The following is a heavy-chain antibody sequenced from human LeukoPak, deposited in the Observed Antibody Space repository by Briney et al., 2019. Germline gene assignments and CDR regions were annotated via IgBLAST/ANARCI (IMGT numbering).Heavy chain of an antibody. Sequence: GGSLRLSCAASGFTFSSYEMNWVRQAPGKGLDWVSYISSSGSTIYYADSVKGRFTISRDNAKNSLYLQMNSLRAEDTAVYYCARVDATLGDGMDVWGQGTTVTVSS. V-gene: IGHV3-48*03. CDR3: ARVDATLGDGMDV. CDR2: ISSSGSTI. J-gene: IGHJ6*02. CDR1: GFTFSSYE. D-gene: IGHD5-12*01.